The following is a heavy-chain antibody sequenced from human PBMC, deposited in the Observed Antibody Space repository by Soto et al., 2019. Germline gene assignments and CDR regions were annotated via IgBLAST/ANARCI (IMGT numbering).Heavy chain of an antibody. Sequence: GASVKVSCKASGGTFSKYAISWVRQAPGQGLEWLGWVIPMCGTPNYAQRFQGRVTMSADESTTTAYLELSSLRSADTAVYFCARPLRDRNVNHGLGVLGPGTQVPVSS. J-gene: IGHJ6*01. D-gene: IGHD2-21*02. CDR3: ARPLRDRNVNHGLGV. V-gene: IGHV1-69*13. CDR2: VIPMCGTP. CDR1: GGTFSKYA.